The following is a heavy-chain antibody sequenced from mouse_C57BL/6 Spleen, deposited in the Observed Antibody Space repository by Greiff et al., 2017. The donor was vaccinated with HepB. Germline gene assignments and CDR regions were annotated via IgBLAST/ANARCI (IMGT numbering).Heavy chain of an antibody. J-gene: IGHJ1*03. V-gene: IGHV1-50*01. Sequence: QVQLQQPGAELVKPGASVKLSCKASGYTFTSYWMQWVKQRPGQGLEWIGEIDPSDSYTNYNQKFKGKATLTVDTSSSTAYMQLSSLTSEDSAVYYCAGGSSYDRYFDVWGTGTTVTVSS. CDR3: AGGSSYDRYFDV. D-gene: IGHD1-1*01. CDR2: IDPSDSYT. CDR1: GYTFTSYW.